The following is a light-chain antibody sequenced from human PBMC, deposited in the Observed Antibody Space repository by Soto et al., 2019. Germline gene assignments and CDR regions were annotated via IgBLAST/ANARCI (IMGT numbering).Light chain of an antibody. CDR1: SSNIGAGYD. Sequence: QSVLTQPPSVSGAPGQRVTISCTGSSSNIGAGYDVDWYQQLPGTAPKLLIYDNSNRPSGVPDRFSGSKNGTSASLAITGLQAADEDDYYCQSYDSSLSGAVFGGGTQLTGL. J-gene: IGLJ7*01. CDR3: QSYDSSLSGAV. V-gene: IGLV1-40*01. CDR2: DNS.